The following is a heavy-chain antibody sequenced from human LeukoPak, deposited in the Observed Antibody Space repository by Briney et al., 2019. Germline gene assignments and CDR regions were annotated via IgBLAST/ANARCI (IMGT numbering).Heavy chain of an antibody. J-gene: IGHJ5*02. V-gene: IGHV1-69*13. Sequence: SVKVSCKASGGTFSSYAISWVRQAPGQGLEWMGGIIPIFGTANYAQKFQGRVTITADESTSTAYMKLSSLRSEDTAVYYCARLGNSSGCPWGQGTLVTVSS. CDR3: ARLGNSSGCP. D-gene: IGHD6-19*01. CDR1: GGTFSSYA. CDR2: IIPIFGTA.